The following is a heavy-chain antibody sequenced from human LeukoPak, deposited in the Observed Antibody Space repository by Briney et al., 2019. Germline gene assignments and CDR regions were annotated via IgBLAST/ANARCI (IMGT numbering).Heavy chain of an antibody. CDR1: GFTFSNAW. Sequence: PGGSLRLSCAASGFTFSNAWMNWVRQAPGKGLEWVGRIKSKTDGGTTDYAAPVKGRLTISRDDSKNTLYLQMNSLKTEDTAVYYCTTESTTGYSSSWYPLNYWGQGTLVTVSS. J-gene: IGHJ4*02. V-gene: IGHV3-15*07. D-gene: IGHD6-13*01. CDR2: IKSKTDGGTT. CDR3: TTESTTGYSSSWYPLNY.